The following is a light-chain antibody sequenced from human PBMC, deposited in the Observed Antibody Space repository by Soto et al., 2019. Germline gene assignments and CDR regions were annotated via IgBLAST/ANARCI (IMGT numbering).Light chain of an antibody. CDR1: SSNIGTNY. J-gene: IGLJ2*01. Sequence: QSVLTQPPSASGTPGQRVTISCSGSSSNIGTNYVYWYQQLPGMAPNLLIYRSDQRPSGVPARLSGSKSGTSASLAISGRLSEDEADYYYSTWDDTLSGVVFGGGTKLTVL. V-gene: IGLV1-47*01. CDR3: STWDDTLSGVV. CDR2: RSD.